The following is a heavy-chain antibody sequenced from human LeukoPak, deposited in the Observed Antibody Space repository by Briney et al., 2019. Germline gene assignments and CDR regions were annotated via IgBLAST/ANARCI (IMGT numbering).Heavy chain of an antibody. Sequence: SVKVSCKASGGTFSSYAISWVRQAAGQGLEWMGGIIPIFGTANYAQKFQGRVAITADESTSTAYMELSSLRSEDTAVYYCASTRSDTAMVTFDYWGQGTLVTVSS. J-gene: IGHJ4*02. CDR3: ASTRSDTAMVTFDY. CDR2: IIPIFGTA. V-gene: IGHV1-69*01. D-gene: IGHD5-18*01. CDR1: GGTFSSYA.